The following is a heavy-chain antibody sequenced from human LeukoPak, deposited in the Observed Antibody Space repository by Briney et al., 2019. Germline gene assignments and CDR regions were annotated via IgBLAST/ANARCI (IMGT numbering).Heavy chain of an antibody. CDR1: GFTFSSYA. CDR3: TSLPLMIVVAGDAFDI. Sequence: GGSLRLSCAASGFTFSSYAMHWVRQAPGKGLEWVAVISYDGSNKYYADSVKGRFTISRDNSKNTLYLQMNSLRAEDTAVYYCTSLPLMIVVAGDAFDIWGQGTMVTVSS. CDR2: ISYDGSNK. D-gene: IGHD3-22*01. J-gene: IGHJ3*02. V-gene: IGHV3-30*04.